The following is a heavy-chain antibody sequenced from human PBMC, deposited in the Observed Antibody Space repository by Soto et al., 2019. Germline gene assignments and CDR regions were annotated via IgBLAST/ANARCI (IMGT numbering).Heavy chain of an antibody. J-gene: IGHJ4*02. V-gene: IGHV3-23*01. CDR2: ISGSGGSK. Sequence: GGSLRLSCAASGFTFSSYAMSWVRKAPGRGLRWVSAISGSGGSKYYADSVKGRFTISRDNSKNTLYLQMNSLRAEDTAVYYCAKGLSGYDLEYFDYWGQGTLVTVSS. CDR1: GFTFSSYA. CDR3: AKGLSGYDLEYFDY. D-gene: IGHD5-12*01.